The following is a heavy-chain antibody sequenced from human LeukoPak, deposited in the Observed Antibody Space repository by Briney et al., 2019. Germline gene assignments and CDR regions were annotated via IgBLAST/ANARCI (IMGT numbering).Heavy chain of an antibody. D-gene: IGHD6-19*01. CDR1: GFTFSDYS. CDR2: ISFSVNTK. J-gene: IGHJ4*02. V-gene: IGHV3-48*04. CDR3: ARGAYSSGWAYFDH. Sequence: PTGGSLRLSCAASGFTFSDYSMNWVRQAPGKGLEGVSYISFSVNTKYYGDSVKGRFTISRDNAKNSLYLHMDSLRAEDTAVYYCARGAYSSGWAYFDHWGQGTLVTVSS.